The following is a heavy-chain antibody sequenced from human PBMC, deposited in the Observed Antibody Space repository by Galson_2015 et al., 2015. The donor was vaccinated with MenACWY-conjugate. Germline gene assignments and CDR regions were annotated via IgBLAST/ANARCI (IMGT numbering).Heavy chain of an antibody. CDR1: GYSFSTYW. CDR3: ARHPPGGRGMDV. Sequence: QSGAEVKKPGESLKISCKGSGYSFSTYWIGWVRQMSGKGLEWMGLISPDDSNTRYSPAFQGQVTISADRSISTAYLQWNTLQASDTAIYYCARHPPGGRGMDVWGQGTTVTVSS. V-gene: IGHV5-51*01. D-gene: IGHD1-26*01. J-gene: IGHJ6*02. CDR2: ISPDDSNT.